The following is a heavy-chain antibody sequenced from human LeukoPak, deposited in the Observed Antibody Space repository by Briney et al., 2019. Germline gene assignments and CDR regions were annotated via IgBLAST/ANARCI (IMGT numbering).Heavy chain of an antibody. J-gene: IGHJ4*02. Sequence: GGSLRLSCAASGFTVSSNYMSWVRQAPGKGLEWVSAISGSGGSTYYADSVKGRFTISRDNSKNTVYLQMNSLRVEDTAVYYCTKGLWAGVSAARDWGQGALVTVSS. CDR2: ISGSGGST. D-gene: IGHD2-8*01. CDR1: GFTVSSNY. CDR3: TKGLWAGVSAARD. V-gene: IGHV3-23*01.